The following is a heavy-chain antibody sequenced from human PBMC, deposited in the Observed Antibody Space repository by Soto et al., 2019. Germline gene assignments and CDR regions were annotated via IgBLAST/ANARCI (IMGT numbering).Heavy chain of an antibody. V-gene: IGHV4-59*01. J-gene: IGHJ4*02. Sequence: PSETLSLTCTVSGGSMRNYFWTWIRQPPGKGLEWIGYIHYSGNTSFFPSYNPSLRSRVTISEETSKNQFSLKLLSVTTADTAVYFCAAGEASSRNLAPYYLDFWGQGTLVTVSS. CDR1: GGSMRNYF. D-gene: IGHD6-13*01. CDR3: AAGEASSRNLAPYYLDF. CDR2: IHYSGNT.